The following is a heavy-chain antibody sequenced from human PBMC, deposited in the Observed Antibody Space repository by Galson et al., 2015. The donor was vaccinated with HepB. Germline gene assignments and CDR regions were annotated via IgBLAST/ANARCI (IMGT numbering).Heavy chain of an antibody. D-gene: IGHD6-19*01. CDR2: ISSSSSYI. CDR3: ARDSQWLAYDY. J-gene: IGHJ4*02. Sequence: SLRLSCAASGFTFSSYSMNWVRQAPGKGLEWVSSISSSSSYIYYADSVKGRFTISRENAKNSLYLQMNSLRAEDTAVYYCARDSQWLAYDYWGQGTLVTVSS. CDR1: GFTFSSYS. V-gene: IGHV3-21*01.